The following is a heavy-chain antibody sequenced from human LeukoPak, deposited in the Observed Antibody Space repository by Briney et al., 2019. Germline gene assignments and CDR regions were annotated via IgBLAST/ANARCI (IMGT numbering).Heavy chain of an antibody. D-gene: IGHD2-15*01. CDR2: IIPIFGTA. CDR1: GGTFSSYA. J-gene: IGHJ5*02. V-gene: IGHV1-69*13. Sequence: SVKVSCKASGGTFSSYAISWVRQAPGRGLEWMGGIIPIFGTANYAQKFQGRVTITADESTSTAYMELSSLRSEDTAVYYCARDNVHCSGGSCYWVAWFDPWGQGTLVTVSS. CDR3: ARDNVHCSGGSCYWVAWFDP.